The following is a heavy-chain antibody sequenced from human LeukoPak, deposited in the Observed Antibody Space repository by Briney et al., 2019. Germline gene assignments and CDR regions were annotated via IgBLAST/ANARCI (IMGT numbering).Heavy chain of an antibody. J-gene: IGHJ6*04. CDR1: GFTFSDYY. CDR2: ISSSSSYT. Sequence: GGSLRLSCAASGFTFSDYYMSWIRQTPGKGLEWVSYISSSSSYTNYADSVKGRFTISRDNAKNSLYLQMNSLRAEDTAVYYCARDTHCSSTSCYVGEYYYYYGMDVWGKGTTVTVSS. CDR3: ARDTHCSSTSCYVGEYYYYYGMDV. D-gene: IGHD2-2*01. V-gene: IGHV3-11*06.